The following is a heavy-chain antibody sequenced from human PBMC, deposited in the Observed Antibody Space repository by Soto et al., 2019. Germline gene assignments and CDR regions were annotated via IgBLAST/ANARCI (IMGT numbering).Heavy chain of an antibody. V-gene: IGHV5-10-1*01. CDR1: GYSFTSYW. D-gene: IGHD6-13*01. J-gene: IGHJ6*02. CDR3: ARRSIAAAGQMNGMDV. Sequence: PGESLKISCKGPGYSFTSYWISWVRQMPGKGLEWMGRIDPSDSYTNYSPSFQGHVTISADKSISTAYLQWSSLKASDTAMYYCARRSIAAAGQMNGMDVWGQGTTVTVSS. CDR2: IDPSDSYT.